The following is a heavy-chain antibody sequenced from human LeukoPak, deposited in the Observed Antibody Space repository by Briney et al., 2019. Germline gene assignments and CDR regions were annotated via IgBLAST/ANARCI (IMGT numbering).Heavy chain of an antibody. J-gene: IGHJ4*02. CDR3: ARDRCSGGSCYEVDY. V-gene: IGHV4-38-2*02. CDR1: GYSISNGYY. D-gene: IGHD2-15*01. Sequence: SETLSLTCTVSGYSISNGYYWGWIRQPPGKGLEWIGSIDHSGGSYYNPSLKSRVTISVDTSKNQFSLKLSSVTAADTAVYYCARDRCSGGSCYEVDYWGQGTLVTVSS. CDR2: IDHSGGS.